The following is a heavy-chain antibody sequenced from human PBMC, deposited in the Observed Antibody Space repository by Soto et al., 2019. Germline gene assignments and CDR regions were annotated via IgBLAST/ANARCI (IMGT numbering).Heavy chain of an antibody. D-gene: IGHD3-3*01. CDR3: AADPHYDFWSGYYSGMDV. CDR2: INPSGGST. J-gene: IGHJ6*02. V-gene: IGHV1-46*01. Sequence: ASVKVSCKASGYTFTSYYMHWVRQAPGQGLEWMGIINPSGGSTSYAQKFQERVTITRDMSTSTAYMELSSLRSEDTAVYYCAADPHYDFWSGYYSGMDVWGQGTTVTVSS. CDR1: GYTFTSYY.